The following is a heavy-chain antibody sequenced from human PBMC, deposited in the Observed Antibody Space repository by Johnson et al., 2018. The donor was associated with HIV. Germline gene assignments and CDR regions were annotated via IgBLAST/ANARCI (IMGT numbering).Heavy chain of an antibody. CDR1: GFTFSSYA. CDR3: AREEGTDILTRGDAFDI. Sequence: VQLVESGGGVVQPGRSLRLSCAASGFTFSSYAMSWVRQAPGKGLEWVSGINWNGGNTDYADSVKGRFTIFRDNAKKSLYLQMNSLRAEDTAVYYCAREEGTDILTRGDAFDIWGQGTMVTVSS. V-gene: IGHV3-20*04. D-gene: IGHD3-9*01. CDR2: INWNGGNT. J-gene: IGHJ3*02.